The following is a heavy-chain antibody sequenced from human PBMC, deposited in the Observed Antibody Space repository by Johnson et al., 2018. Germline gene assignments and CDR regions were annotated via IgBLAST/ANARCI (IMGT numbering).Heavy chain of an antibody. V-gene: IGHV3-15*01. Sequence: EVQLLESGGGLVKPGGSLRLSCAASGFTFNNAWMSWVRQAPGKGLEWVGRIKSISDGGTTDYAAPVRGRFIISRDDSQNTLYLQMNSLKTEDTAVYYCTTGVWIWEVWGQGTSVTVSS. D-gene: IGHD2-2*03. CDR3: TTGVWIWEV. J-gene: IGHJ6*02. CDR1: GFTFNNAW. CDR2: IKSISDGGTT.